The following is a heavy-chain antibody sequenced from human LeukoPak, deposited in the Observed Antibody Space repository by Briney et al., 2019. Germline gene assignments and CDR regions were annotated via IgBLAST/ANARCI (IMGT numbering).Heavy chain of an antibody. D-gene: IGHD1-1*01. V-gene: IGHV4-59*08. Sequence: PSETLSLTCTVSGGSISSYYWSWIRQPPGKGLEWIGYINYSGSTRYNPSLKSRVTISLDTSKNQFSLKLSSVTAADTAVYYCARHENDLELQYWGQGTLATVFS. CDR2: INYSGST. CDR1: GGSISSYY. J-gene: IGHJ1*01. CDR3: ARHENDLELQY.